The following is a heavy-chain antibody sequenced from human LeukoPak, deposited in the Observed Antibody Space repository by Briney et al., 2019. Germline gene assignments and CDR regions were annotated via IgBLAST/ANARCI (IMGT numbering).Heavy chain of an antibody. J-gene: IGHJ4*02. D-gene: IGHD2-2*01. Sequence: GGSLRLSCAASGFTVSSNYMSWVRQAPGKGLEWVSVIYSGGSTYYADSVKGRFTISRDNSKNTLYLQMNSLRAEDTAVYYCARDSSHQESPVCDYWGQGTLVTVSS. V-gene: IGHV3-53*01. CDR2: IYSGGST. CDR1: GFTVSSNY. CDR3: ARDSSHQESPVCDY.